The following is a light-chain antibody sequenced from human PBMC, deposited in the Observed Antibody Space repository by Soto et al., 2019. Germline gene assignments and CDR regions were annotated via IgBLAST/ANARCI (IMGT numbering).Light chain of an antibody. V-gene: IGKV3-15*01. CDR3: QQYANWPPWT. J-gene: IGKJ1*01. CDR1: ESVRDN. CDR2: SAS. Sequence: EIVMTQSPATLSGSPGERAILSCRASESVRDNLAWYQQKPGQAPRLLIYSASTRATGIPARFSGSGSGTEFTLTINNLQSDDFAFYYCQQYANWPPWTFGQGTKLEMK.